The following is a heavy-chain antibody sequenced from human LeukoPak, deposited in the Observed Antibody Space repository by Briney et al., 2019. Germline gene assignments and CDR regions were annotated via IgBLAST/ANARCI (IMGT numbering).Heavy chain of an antibody. J-gene: IGHJ6*02. CDR3: ARAGDGSGSYYNRYYYYGMDV. V-gene: IGHV1-69*13. CDR1: GGTFSSYA. D-gene: IGHD3-10*01. CDR2: IIPIFGTA. Sequence: ASVKVSCKASGGTFSSYAISWVRQAPGQGLEWMGGIIPIFGTANYAQKFQGRVTITADEFTSTAYMELSSLRSEDTAVYYCARAGDGSGSYYNRYYYYGMDVWGQGTTVTVSS.